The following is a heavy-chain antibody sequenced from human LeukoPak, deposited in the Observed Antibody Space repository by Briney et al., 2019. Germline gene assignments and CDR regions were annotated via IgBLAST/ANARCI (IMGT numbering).Heavy chain of an antibody. J-gene: IGHJ4*02. CDR1: GGSISSYY. V-gene: IGHV4-59*01. CDR2: IYYSGST. CDR3: ARGAYYDFWSGYLHYFDY. D-gene: IGHD3-3*01. Sequence: SETLSLTCTVSGGSISSYYWSWIRQPPGEGLEWIGYIYYSGSTNYNPSLKSRVTISVDTSKNQFSLKLSSVTAADTAVYYCARGAYYDFWSGYLHYFDYWGQGTLVTVSS.